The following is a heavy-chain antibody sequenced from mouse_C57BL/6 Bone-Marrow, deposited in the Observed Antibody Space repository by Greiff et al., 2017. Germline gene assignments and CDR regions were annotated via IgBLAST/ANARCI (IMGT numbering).Heavy chain of an antibody. CDR3: ARQSFDGYYTIYYAMDY. CDR1: GFTFSDYG. V-gene: IGHV5-15*01. D-gene: IGHD2-3*01. J-gene: IGHJ4*01. Sequence: EVKLVESGGGLVQPGGSLKLSCAASGFTFSDYGMAWVRQAPRKGPEWVAFFSNLAYSISYADTVPGRFPFSREHAKNTLYLEMSSLRSGDTAMYSCARQSFDGYYTIYYAMDYWGQGTSVTVSS. CDR2: FSNLAYSI.